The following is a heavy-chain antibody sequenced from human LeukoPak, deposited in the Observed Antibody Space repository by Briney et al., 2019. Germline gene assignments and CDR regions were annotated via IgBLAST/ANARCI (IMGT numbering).Heavy chain of an antibody. CDR1: GFTFSSYA. CDR2: ISGSGGDT. CDR3: AKDPGVVPAHYFDY. V-gene: IGHV3-23*01. D-gene: IGHD2-2*01. J-gene: IGHJ4*02. Sequence: PGGSLRLSCAASGFTFSSYAMSWVRQAPGKGLEWVSAISGSGGDTYFADSVRGRFTVSRDNSKNTLSLQMNSLRAEDTAVYYCAKDPGVVPAHYFDYWGQGTLVTVSS.